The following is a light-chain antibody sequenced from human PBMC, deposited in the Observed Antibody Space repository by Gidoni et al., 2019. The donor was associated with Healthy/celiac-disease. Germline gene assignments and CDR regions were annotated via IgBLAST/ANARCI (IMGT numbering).Light chain of an antibody. CDR1: QSISSY. Sequence: DIQMTQSPSSLSASVGDRVTSTCRASQSISSYLNWHQQKPGKAPKLLIYAASSLQSGVPSRFSGSASGTDFTLTISSLQPEDFATYYCQQSYSTPVTFGGGTKVEIK. CDR2: AAS. V-gene: IGKV1-39*01. J-gene: IGKJ4*01. CDR3: QQSYSTPVT.